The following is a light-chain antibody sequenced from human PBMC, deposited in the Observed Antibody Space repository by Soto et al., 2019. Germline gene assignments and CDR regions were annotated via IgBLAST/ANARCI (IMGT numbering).Light chain of an antibody. CDR1: QSVRSSY. J-gene: IGKJ1*01. Sequence: EIVLTQSPGTLSLSPGKRATLSCRASQSVRSSYLAWYHQKPGQAPRLLIYGASSRATGIPDRFSGSGSGTDFTLTISRLEPEDFAVYYCQQYGSSPTTFGQGTKVEIK. CDR3: QQYGSSPTT. V-gene: IGKV3-20*01. CDR2: GAS.